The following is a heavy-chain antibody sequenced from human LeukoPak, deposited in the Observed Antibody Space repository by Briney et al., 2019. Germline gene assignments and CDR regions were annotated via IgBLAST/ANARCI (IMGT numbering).Heavy chain of an antibody. CDR2: IYYSGST. V-gene: IGHV4-59*01. CDR1: GGSISSYY. D-gene: IGHD6-19*01. CDR3: ARDIAVAGTYAFDI. J-gene: IGHJ3*02. Sequence: SETLSLTCTVSGGSISSYYWSWIRQPPGKGLEWIGYIYYSGSTNYNPSPKSRVTISVDTSKNQFSLKLSSVTAADTAVYYCARDIAVAGTYAFDIWGQGTMVTVSS.